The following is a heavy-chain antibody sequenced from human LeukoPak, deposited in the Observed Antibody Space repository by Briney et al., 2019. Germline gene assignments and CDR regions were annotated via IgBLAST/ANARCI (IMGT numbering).Heavy chain of an antibody. CDR2: IYHSGST. Sequence: SETLSLTCTVSGYSISSGYYWGWIRQPPGKGMEWIGSIYHSGSTYYNPSLKSRVTISVDTSKNQFSLKLSSVTAADTAVYYCASLGYCSSTSCQIAIDYWGQGTLVTVSS. D-gene: IGHD2-2*01. V-gene: IGHV4-38-2*02. J-gene: IGHJ4*02. CDR3: ASLGYCSSTSCQIAIDY. CDR1: GYSISSGYY.